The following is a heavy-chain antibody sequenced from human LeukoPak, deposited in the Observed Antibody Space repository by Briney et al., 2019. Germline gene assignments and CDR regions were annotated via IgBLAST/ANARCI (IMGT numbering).Heavy chain of an antibody. CDR3: ARSFAYYYDSIT. V-gene: IGHV1-18*01. D-gene: IGHD3-22*01. J-gene: IGHJ5*02. Sequence: GASVKVSCKASGYTFTSYGISWVRQAPGQGLEWMGWVSAYNGNTNYAQKLQGRVTMTTDTSTSTAYMELRSLRSEDTAVYYCARSFAYYYDSITWGQGTLVTVSS. CDR1: GYTFTSYG. CDR2: VSAYNGNT.